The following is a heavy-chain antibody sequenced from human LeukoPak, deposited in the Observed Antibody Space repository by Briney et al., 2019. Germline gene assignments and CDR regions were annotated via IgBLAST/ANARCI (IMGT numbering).Heavy chain of an antibody. Sequence: GRSLRLSCAASGFTFSSYGMHWVRQAPGKWLEWVAVISYDGSNKYYADSVKGRFTISRDNSKNTLYLQMNSLRAEDTAVYYCAKDGGGYMEWGQGTLVTVSS. CDR1: GFTFSSYG. CDR3: AKDGGGYME. V-gene: IGHV3-30*18. J-gene: IGHJ4*02. D-gene: IGHD5-12*01. CDR2: ISYDGSNK.